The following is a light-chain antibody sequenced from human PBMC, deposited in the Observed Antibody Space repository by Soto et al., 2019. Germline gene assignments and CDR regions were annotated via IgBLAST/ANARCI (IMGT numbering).Light chain of an antibody. CDR2: DAS. Sequence: DIQMTQSPSSLSASVGDRVTITCQASHDITSYLNWYQHKPGKAPKLLFYDASILEAGVPSRFSGSGSRTDFTFTISSLQPEDVATYYCQKCDYLPIFGPGTTVDFK. CDR1: HDITSY. CDR3: QKCDYLPI. V-gene: IGKV1-33*01. J-gene: IGKJ3*01.